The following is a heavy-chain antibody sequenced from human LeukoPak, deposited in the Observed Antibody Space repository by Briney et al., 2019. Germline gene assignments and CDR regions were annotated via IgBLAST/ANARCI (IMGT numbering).Heavy chain of an antibody. Sequence: PGGSLRLSCAASGFTFGDYGMSWVRQAPEEGVGWVSGFNWDCGSTVYADAGKARFTNARDNAKNSLYLQMTSLRAEDTTLYYCARGSGTAMVSPYYYYGMDVWCQGTTVTVSS. V-gene: IGHV3-20*04. CDR1: GFTFGDYG. CDR3: ARGSGTAMVSPYYYYGMDV. J-gene: IGHJ6*02. CDR2: FNWDCGST. D-gene: IGHD5-18*01.